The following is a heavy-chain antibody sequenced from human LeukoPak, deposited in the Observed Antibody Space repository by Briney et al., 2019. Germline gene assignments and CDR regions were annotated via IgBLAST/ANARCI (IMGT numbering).Heavy chain of an antibody. V-gene: IGHV3-11*04. CDR2: ISSSGSTI. CDR3: ARDRDLYSSHPDV. D-gene: IGHD6-13*01. J-gene: IGHJ6*02. CDR1: GFTFSDYY. Sequence: GGSLRLSCAASGFTFSDYYMSWIRQAPGKGLEWVSYISSSGSTIYYADSVKGRFTISRDNAKNSLYLQMNSLRAEDTAVYYCARDRDLYSSHPDVWGQGTTVTVSS.